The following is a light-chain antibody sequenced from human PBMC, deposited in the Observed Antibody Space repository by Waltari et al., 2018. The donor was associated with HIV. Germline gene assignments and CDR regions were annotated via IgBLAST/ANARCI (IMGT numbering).Light chain of an antibody. CDR3: QQYNAYPLT. Sequence: DIQMTQSPSSLSASVGDRVTITCRASHGISIYLAWFQQKPARAPNSLIYASSNLQSGVPVRFSGSRSGTEFTLTITSLQPEDFATYYCQQYNAYPLTFGGGTRVEIK. J-gene: IGKJ4*01. V-gene: IGKV1-16*01. CDR1: HGISIY. CDR2: ASS.